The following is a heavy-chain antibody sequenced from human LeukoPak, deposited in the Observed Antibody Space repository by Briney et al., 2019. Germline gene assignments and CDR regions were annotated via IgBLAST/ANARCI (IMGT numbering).Heavy chain of an antibody. V-gene: IGHV1-69*13. CDR2: IIPIFGTA. CDR3: ARVKMTKYSGYATGAFDI. CDR1: GGTFSSYA. Sequence: ASVKVSCKASGGTFSSYAISWVRQAPGQGLEWMGGIIPIFGTANYAQKFQGRVTITADESTSTAYMELSSLRSEDTAVYYCARVKMTKYSGYATGAFDIWGQGTMVTVSS. J-gene: IGHJ3*02. D-gene: IGHD5-12*01.